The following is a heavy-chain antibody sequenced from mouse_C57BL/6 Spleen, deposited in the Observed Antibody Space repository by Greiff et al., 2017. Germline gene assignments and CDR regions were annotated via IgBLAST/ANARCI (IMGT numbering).Heavy chain of an antibody. D-gene: IGHD4-1*01. J-gene: IGHJ3*01. V-gene: IGHV5-4*01. CDR3: ARDPLNWDVPWFAY. Sequence: EVMLVESGGGLVKPGGSLKLSCAASGFTFSSYAMSWVRQTPEKRLEWVATISDGGSYTYYPDNVKGRFTISRDNAKNNLYLQMSHLNSEDTAMYYCARDPLNWDVPWFAYWGQGTLVTVSA. CDR2: ISDGGSYT. CDR1: GFTFSSYA.